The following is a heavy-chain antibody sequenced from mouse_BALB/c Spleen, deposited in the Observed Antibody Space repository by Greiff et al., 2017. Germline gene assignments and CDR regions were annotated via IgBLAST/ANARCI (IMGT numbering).Heavy chain of an antibody. CDR3: ARRDYGSSYFDY. V-gene: IGHV5-12-1*01. D-gene: IGHD1-1*01. CDR2: ISSGGGST. Sequence: EVKLVESGGGLVKPGGSLKLSCAASGFAFSSYDMSWVRQTPEKRLEWVAYISSGGGSTYYPDTVKGRFTISRDNAKNTLYLQMSSLKSEDTAMYYCARRDYGSSYFDYWGQGTTLTVSS. J-gene: IGHJ2*01. CDR1: GFAFSSYD.